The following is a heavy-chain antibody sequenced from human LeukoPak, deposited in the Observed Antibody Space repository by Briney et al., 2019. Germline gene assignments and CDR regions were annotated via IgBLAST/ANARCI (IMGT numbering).Heavy chain of an antibody. CDR1: GFTFSGSA. Sequence: GGSLKLSCAASGFTFSGSAMHWVRQASGKGLEWVGRIRSKANSYATAYAASVKGRFTISRDDSKNTAYLQMNSLKTEDTAVYYCTRWRWDTAMAMYVFDIWGQGTMVTVSS. D-gene: IGHD5-18*01. V-gene: IGHV3-73*01. J-gene: IGHJ3*02. CDR3: TRWRWDTAMAMYVFDI. CDR2: IRSKANSYAT.